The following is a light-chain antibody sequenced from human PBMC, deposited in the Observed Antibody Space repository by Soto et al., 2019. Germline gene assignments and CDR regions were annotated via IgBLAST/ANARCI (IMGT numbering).Light chain of an antibody. CDR2: KAS. J-gene: IGKJ1*01. CDR1: QSFGTL. CDR3: QQYNSV. Sequence: IQMTQSPSTLSASGGGRGNITCRANQSFGTLVAWDRQKPGKAPKGLIYKASFLESGVPSRFSGSGSGTEFTLTIRSLQPDDFATYYCQQYNSVFGQGTKEEIK. V-gene: IGKV1-5*03.